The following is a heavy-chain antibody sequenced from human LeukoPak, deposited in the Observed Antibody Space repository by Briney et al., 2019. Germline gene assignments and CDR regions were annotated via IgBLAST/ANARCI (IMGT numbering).Heavy chain of an antibody. CDR3: AKDIQLST. J-gene: IGHJ3*01. V-gene: IGHV3-23*01. D-gene: IGHD5-24*01. Sequence: GGSLRLSCAASGYTFSVAAMTWVRQAPGKGLEWVSLIGASGESTYYADSVKGRFTISRDNSKNTLSLQMNSLRVEDTAMYFCAKDIQLSTWGLGTMVTVSS. CDR2: IGASGEST. CDR1: GYTFSVAA.